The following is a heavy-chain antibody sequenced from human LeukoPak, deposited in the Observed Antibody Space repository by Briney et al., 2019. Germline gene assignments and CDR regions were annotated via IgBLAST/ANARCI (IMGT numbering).Heavy chain of an antibody. V-gene: IGHV3-7*01. CDR1: GLTFSSYW. D-gene: IGHD5-18*01. CDR3: ARGHRGYSQIDY. CDR2: IKQDGSEK. Sequence: GGSLRLSCAASGLTFSSYWMSWVRQAPGKGLEWVANIKQDGSEKYYVDSVKGRFTISRDNAKNSLYLQMNSLRAEDTAVYYCARGHRGYSQIDYWGQGTLVTVSS. J-gene: IGHJ4*02.